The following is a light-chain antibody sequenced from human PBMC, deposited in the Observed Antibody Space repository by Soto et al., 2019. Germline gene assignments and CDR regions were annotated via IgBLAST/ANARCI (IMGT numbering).Light chain of an antibody. V-gene: IGKV1-16*02. CDR3: QQYHNSPVN. Sequence: DIQMTQSPSSVSASVGDTVTITCRASQGISNFLAWFQQKPGKAPKSLIYRASSLQSGVPSNFRGSRPDTDFALTISTQQPEDSATYHCQQYHNSPVNSGGGAQVAIK. CDR2: RAS. CDR1: QGISNF. J-gene: IGKJ4*01.